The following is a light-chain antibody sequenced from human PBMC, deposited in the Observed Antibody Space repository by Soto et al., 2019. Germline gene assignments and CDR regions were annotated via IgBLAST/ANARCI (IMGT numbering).Light chain of an antibody. J-gene: IGLJ1*01. V-gene: IGLV2-14*01. Sequence: QSVLTQPASVSGSPGQSVTISCTGTSSDVGGYDYVSWYQQHPGTAPKLILYEVNNRPSGVSNRFSGSKSGNTASLIISGRQTEDEANYYCSAYTTSNTLIFGTGTKVTVL. CDR2: EVN. CDR3: SAYTTSNTLI. CDR1: SSDVGGYDY.